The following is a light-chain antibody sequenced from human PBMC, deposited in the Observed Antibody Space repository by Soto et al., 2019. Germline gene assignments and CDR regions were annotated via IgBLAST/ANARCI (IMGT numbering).Light chain of an antibody. CDR3: HVWDDSDYVV. CDR2: DDR. V-gene: IGLV3-21*02. CDR1: NGGSKS. J-gene: IGLJ2*01. Sequence: SYALTQPRSVSVAPGQKARLNCEGNNGGSKSLNWYQRKQSQAPLLVVYDDRIRPSGIPERFCCSNSENTATLTISRVEAGDEAEYYCHVWDDSDYVVFGGGTKGTVL.